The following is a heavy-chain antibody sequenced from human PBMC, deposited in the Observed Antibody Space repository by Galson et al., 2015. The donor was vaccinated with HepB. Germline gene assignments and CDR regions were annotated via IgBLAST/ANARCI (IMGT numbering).Heavy chain of an antibody. D-gene: IGHD1-14*01. CDR1: GYTFTSYG. V-gene: IGHV1-18*01. J-gene: IGHJ4*02. CDR2: ISTYNADR. CDR3: ARRNDYGDY. Sequence: VSCKASGYTFTSYGISWVRQAPGQGLEWMGWISTYNADRNYAQKLQGRVAMTADRSTSTAYMELRSLTYDDTAVYYCARRNDYGDYWGQGTLITVSS.